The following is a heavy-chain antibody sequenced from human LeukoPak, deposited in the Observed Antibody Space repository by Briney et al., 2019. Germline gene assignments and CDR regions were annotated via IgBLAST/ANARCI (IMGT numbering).Heavy chain of an antibody. Sequence: PGGSLRLSCSASGFTFSTYAMHWVRQAPAKGLEYVSSISSNGVSTYYGDSVKGRFTISRDKSKNTLYLQMSSLRAEDTAVYYCVKGIVGWLGGNYPIDSWGQGTLVTVSS. CDR2: ISSNGVST. D-gene: IGHD1-26*01. CDR3: VKGIVGWLGGNYPIDS. J-gene: IGHJ4*02. V-gene: IGHV3-64D*09. CDR1: GFTFSTYA.